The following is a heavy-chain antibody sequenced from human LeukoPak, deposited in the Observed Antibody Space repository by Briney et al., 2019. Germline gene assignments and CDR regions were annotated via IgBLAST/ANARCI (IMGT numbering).Heavy chain of an antibody. D-gene: IGHD3-22*01. CDR1: GGSVSSSDW. Sequence: PSETLSLTCAVSGGSVSSSDWWNWVRQPPGKGLEWIGEIYHGGNTYYNSSLKSRVTISVDTSKNQFSLRLTSVNAADTAVYYCARLRSRLVLTHDTYYFDYWGQGTLVTVSS. CDR3: ARLRSRLVLTHDTYYFDY. J-gene: IGHJ4*02. V-gene: IGHV4-4*02. CDR2: IYHGGNT.